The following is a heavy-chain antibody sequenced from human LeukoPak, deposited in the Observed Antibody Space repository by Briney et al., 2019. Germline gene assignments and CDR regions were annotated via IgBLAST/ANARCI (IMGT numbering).Heavy chain of an antibody. Sequence: GGSLRLSCAASGFTFRSYTMHWVRQAPGKGLECVAMISSDGDNRYYTDSMKGRFTISRDNSKDTLYLQMNSLRPDDTAVYYCAKTHPLYTFGPPESWGQGALVIVSP. CDR2: ISSDGDNR. V-gene: IGHV3-30*04. CDR3: AKTHPLYTFGPPES. D-gene: IGHD5-18*01. CDR1: GFTFRSYT. J-gene: IGHJ5*02.